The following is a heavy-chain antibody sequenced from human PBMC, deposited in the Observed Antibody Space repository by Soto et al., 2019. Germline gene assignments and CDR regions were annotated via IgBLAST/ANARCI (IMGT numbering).Heavy chain of an antibody. CDR2: ISYDGSNK. D-gene: IGHD6-6*01. Sequence: GGSLRLSCAASGFTFSSYAMHWVRQAPGKGLEWVAVISYDGSNKYYADSVKGRFTISRDNSKNTLYLQMNSLRAEDTAVYYCARGGYSSSSGPLYYYYGMDVWGQGTTVTVSS. J-gene: IGHJ6*02. CDR1: GFTFSSYA. CDR3: ARGGYSSSSGPLYYYYGMDV. V-gene: IGHV3-30-3*01.